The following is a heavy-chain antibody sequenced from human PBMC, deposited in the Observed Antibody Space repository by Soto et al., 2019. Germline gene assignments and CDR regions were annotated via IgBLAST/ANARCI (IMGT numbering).Heavy chain of an antibody. Sequence: LRLSCAASGFTFRNNVLSWVRQAPGKGLDWVSGISGSGGSTYYADSVKGRFTISRDNSKNTLYLQMNSLRAEDTAVYYCAKGWLTVRSWGDYYYYGMDVWGQGTTVTVSS. CDR1: GFTFRNNV. D-gene: IGHD2-15*01. V-gene: IGHV3-23*01. CDR3: AKGWLTVRSWGDYYYYGMDV. CDR2: ISGSGGST. J-gene: IGHJ6*02.